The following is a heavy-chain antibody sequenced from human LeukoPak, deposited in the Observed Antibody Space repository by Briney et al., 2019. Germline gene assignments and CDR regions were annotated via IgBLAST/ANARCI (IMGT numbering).Heavy chain of an antibody. V-gene: IGHV3-15*01. D-gene: IGHD3-10*01. CDR3: TTDTYYYDTFDI. Sequence: GRSLRLSCAASGFTFSNYGMHWVRQAPGKGLEWVGRIKSKTDGGTTDYAAPVKGRFTISRDDSKNTLYLQMNSLKTEDTAVYYCTTDTYYYDTFDIWGQGTMVTVSS. CDR1: GFTFSNYG. J-gene: IGHJ3*02. CDR2: IKSKTDGGTT.